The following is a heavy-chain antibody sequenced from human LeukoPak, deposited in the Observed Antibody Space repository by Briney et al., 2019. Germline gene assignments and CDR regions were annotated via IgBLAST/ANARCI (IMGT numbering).Heavy chain of an antibody. V-gene: IGHV3-66*01. CDR3: ARAGEMGSGYYDAFDI. CDR2: IYSGGST. D-gene: IGHD3-22*01. CDR1: GFTVSSNY. J-gene: IGHJ3*02. Sequence: HGGSLRLSCAASGFTVSSNYMSWVRQAPGKGLEWVSVIYSGGSTYYADSVKGRFTISRDNSKNTLYLQMNSLRAEDTAVYYCARAGEMGSGYYDAFDIWGQGTMVTVSS.